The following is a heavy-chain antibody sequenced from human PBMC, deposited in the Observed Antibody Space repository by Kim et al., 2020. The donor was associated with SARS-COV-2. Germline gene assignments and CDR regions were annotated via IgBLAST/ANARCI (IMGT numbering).Heavy chain of an antibody. D-gene: IGHD5-12*01. CDR1: GVSINRGGYY. Sequence: SETLSLTCNVSGVSINRGGYYWSWIRQYPGKGLEWIGYISDSGRTYNNPSLESRTSMSVDTSKDQFSLDLTSVTAADTAVYYCARDRSGYGLFDHWGQGNLVTVSS. V-gene: IGHV4-31*03. CDR3: ARDRSGYGLFDH. J-gene: IGHJ4*02. CDR2: ISDSGRT.